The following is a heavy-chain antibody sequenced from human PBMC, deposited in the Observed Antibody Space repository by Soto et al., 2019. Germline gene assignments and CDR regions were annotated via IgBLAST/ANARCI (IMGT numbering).Heavy chain of an antibody. CDR1: GGSFSGYY. D-gene: IGHD3-10*01. CDR2: INHSGST. CDR3: ARELPYGSGMG. J-gene: IGHJ4*02. V-gene: IGHV4-34*01. Sequence: SETLSLTCAVYGGSFSGYYWSWIRQPPGKGLEWIGEINHSGSTNYNPSLKSRVTISVDTSKNQFSLKLSSVTASDTAVYYCARELPYGSGMGWGQGTLVTVS.